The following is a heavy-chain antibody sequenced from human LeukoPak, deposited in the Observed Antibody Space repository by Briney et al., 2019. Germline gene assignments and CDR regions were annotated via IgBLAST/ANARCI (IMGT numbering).Heavy chain of an antibody. Sequence: ASVKVSCKASGYTFTSYGISWVRQAPGQGLEWMGWISAYNGNTNYAQKLQGRVTMTTDTSTSTAYMELRSLRSDDTAVYYCARDQYYDFWNGSFDYWGQGTLVTVSS. CDR2: ISAYNGNT. D-gene: IGHD3-3*01. V-gene: IGHV1-18*01. CDR1: GYTFTSYG. CDR3: ARDQYYDFWNGSFDY. J-gene: IGHJ4*02.